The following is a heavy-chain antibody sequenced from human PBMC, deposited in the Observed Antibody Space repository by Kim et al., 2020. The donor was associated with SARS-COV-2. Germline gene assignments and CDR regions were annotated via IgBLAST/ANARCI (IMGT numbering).Heavy chain of an antibody. CDR3: ARDPAMSGGITIYYYYYGMDV. D-gene: IGHD2-15*01. J-gene: IGHJ6*02. CDR1: GFTFSSYW. V-gene: IGHV3-7*01. Sequence: GGSLRLSCAASGFTFSSYWMSWVRQAPGKGLEWVANIKQDGSEKYYVDSVKGRFTISRDNAKKSQYLQMNSLRAEDTAVYYCARDPAMSGGITIYYYYYGMDVWGQGTTVTVSS. CDR2: IKQDGSEK.